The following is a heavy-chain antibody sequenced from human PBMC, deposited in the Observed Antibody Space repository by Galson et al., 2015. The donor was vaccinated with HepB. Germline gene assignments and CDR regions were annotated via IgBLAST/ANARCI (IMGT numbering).Heavy chain of an antibody. J-gene: IGHJ4*02. V-gene: IGHV3-30*04. CDR1: GFTFSSYS. CDR3: ARERGAGWYEGNDY. CDR2: ISHDGRNT. D-gene: IGHD6-19*01. Sequence: SLRLSCAASGFTFSSYSIHWVREAPGKGLEWAAIISHDGRNTYYAYSVKGRFTISRDNSRNTLYLQMNGLRSDDTAVYYCARERGAGWYEGNDYWGQGTRVVVSS.